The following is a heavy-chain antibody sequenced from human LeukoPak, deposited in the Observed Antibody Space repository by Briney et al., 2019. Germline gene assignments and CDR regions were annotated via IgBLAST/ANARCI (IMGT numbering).Heavy chain of an antibody. Sequence: GGSLRLSCAASGFTFSSYWMSWVRQAPGKGLEWVANIKQDGSEKYYVDSVKGRFTTSRDNAKNSLYLQMNSLRAEDTAVYYCARSTQYCSGGSCYRGYYYYYMVVWGKGTTVTVSS. V-gene: IGHV3-7*01. D-gene: IGHD2-15*01. CDR1: GFTFSSYW. CDR3: ARSTQYCSGGSCYRGYYYYYMVV. CDR2: IKQDGSEK. J-gene: IGHJ6*03.